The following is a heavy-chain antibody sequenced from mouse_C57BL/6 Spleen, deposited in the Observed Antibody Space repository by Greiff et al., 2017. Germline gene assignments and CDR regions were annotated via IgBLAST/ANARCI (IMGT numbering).Heavy chain of an antibody. CDR1: GFTFNTYA. CDR3: GGDPEYSNPYAMDY. D-gene: IGHD2-5*01. CDR2: IRSRSSTYSS. J-gene: IGHJ4*01. Sequence: EVHLVESGGGLVQPKGSLKLSCAASGFTFNTYAMHWVRQAPGKGLEWVARIRSRSSTYSSYYPVPVKFRFTISSDNSQTFLYLQMNNLKTDDTAMYYCGGDPEYSNPYAMDYWGQGTSVTVSS. V-gene: IGHV10-3*01.